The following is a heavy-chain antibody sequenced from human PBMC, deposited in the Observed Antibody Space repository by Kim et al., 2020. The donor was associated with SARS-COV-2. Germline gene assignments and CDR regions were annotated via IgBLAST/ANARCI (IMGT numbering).Heavy chain of an antibody. Sequence: ASVKVSCKASESTFTGYYMHWVRQAPGQGLEWMGWISPKSGGTNYAQKFQGRVTXTRDTSXXTAYMELSSLRSDDTAVXYCXXRAXXHYAAGYWGQGTLVXVXS. D-gene: IGHD4-17*01. J-gene: IGHJ4*02. V-gene: IGHV1-2*02. CDR2: ISPKSGGT. CDR3: XXRAXXHYAAGY. CDR1: ESTFTGYY.